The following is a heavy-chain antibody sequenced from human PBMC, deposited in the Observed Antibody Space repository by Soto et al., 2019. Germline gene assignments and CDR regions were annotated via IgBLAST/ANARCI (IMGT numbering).Heavy chain of an antibody. Sequence: QVQLVQSGGEVKKPGASVQVSCKASGYTFTAYGISWVRQAPGQGLEWMGWISAYNGNANYAQKFQGRVTMTTDTSTSTAYMELRSLISDDTAVYYCAGVQSGHYAVDYWGQGTLVTVSS. V-gene: IGHV1-18*01. J-gene: IGHJ4*02. CDR1: GYTFTAYG. CDR3: AGVQSGHYAVDY. CDR2: ISAYNGNA. D-gene: IGHD4-17*01.